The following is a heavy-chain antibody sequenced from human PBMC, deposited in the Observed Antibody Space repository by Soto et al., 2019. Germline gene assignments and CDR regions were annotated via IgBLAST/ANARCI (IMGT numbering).Heavy chain of an antibody. CDR1: GHTFTGHH. J-gene: IGHJ4*02. CDR2: MNRDIGYT. V-gene: IGHV1-2*02. D-gene: IGHD3-10*01. Sequence: QEQLVQSGAEVKKPGASVKVSCKASGHTFTGHHMHWVRQAPGQGLEWMGCMNRDIGYTRFTQKFQGRVTTTSDTSIITTYMELSGLRFDDTAVYYCGLDPTGTGGIDNWGLGTLVTVSS. CDR3: GLDPTGTGGIDN.